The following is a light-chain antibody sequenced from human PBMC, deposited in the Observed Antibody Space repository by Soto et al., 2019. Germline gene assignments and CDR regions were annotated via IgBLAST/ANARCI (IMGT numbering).Light chain of an antibody. CDR1: SSTVGGFNV. V-gene: IGLV2-23*01. CDR2: EGI. CDR3: CSYVGATTYV. J-gene: IGLJ1*01. Sequence: QSVLTQPASVSGSPGQSITISCTGTSSTVGGFNVVSWYQQHPGKAPKVIIYEGIKRPSGVSNRFSGSNSGSTASLTISGLQAEEEADYYCCSYVGATTYVFGTGTKV.